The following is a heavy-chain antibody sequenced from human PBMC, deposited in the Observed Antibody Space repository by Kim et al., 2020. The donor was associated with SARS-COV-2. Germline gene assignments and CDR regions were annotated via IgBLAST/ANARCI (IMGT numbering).Heavy chain of an antibody. J-gene: IGHJ4*02. CDR1: GYTFTSYD. CDR3: ARVRHYYGSGPFGY. D-gene: IGHD3-10*01. CDR2: MNPNSGNT. Sequence: ASVKVSCKASGYTFTSYDINWVRQATGQGLEWMGWMNPNSGNTGYAQKFQGRVTMTRNTSISTAYMELSSLRSEDTAVYYCARVRHYYGSGPFGYWGQGTLVTVSS. V-gene: IGHV1-8*01.